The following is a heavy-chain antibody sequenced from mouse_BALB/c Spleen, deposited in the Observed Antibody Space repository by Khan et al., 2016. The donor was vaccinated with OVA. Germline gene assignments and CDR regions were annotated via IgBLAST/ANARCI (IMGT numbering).Heavy chain of an antibody. CDR2: INPSSGYT. CDR1: GYTFTSYT. V-gene: IGHV1-4*01. D-gene: IGHD2-14*01. J-gene: IGHJ3*01. Sequence: VKLKQSGAELARPGASVKMSCKASGYTFTSYTIHWIKQRPGQGLEWIGYINPSSGYTNYNQKFKDKATLTADKSSTTAYMQLSSLTSDDSAVYYCARDCAYYRNDGWFAYWGQGTLVTVSA. CDR3: ARDCAYYRNDGWFAY.